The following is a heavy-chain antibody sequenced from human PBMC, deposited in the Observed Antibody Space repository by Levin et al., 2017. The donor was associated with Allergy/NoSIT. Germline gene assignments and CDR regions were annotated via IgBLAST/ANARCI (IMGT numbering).Heavy chain of an antibody. Sequence: ASVKVSCKASGYTFTSYYMHWVRQAPGQGLEWMGIINPSGGSTSYAQKFQGRVTMTRDTSTSTVYMELSSLRSEDTAVYYCARSTPRMTTVTTNGMDVWGQGTTVTVSS. V-gene: IGHV1-46*01. CDR2: INPSGGST. J-gene: IGHJ6*02. CDR3: ARSTPRMTTVTTNGMDV. D-gene: IGHD4-11*01. CDR1: GYTFTSYY.